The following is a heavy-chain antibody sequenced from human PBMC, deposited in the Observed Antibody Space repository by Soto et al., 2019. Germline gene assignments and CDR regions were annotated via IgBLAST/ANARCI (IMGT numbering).Heavy chain of an antibody. CDR3: ARTGTLWQLELMEPYYFDY. CDR1: GDSVSSNTAA. CDR2: TYNKSKWYN. Sequence: SRTLSLSCVMSGDSVSSNTAASNWIRQSPSRGLEWLGRTYNKSKWYNDYTVSVKSRITIKPDTSKNQYSPQLNSVTPEDTAVYYCARTGTLWQLELMEPYYFDYWGQGTLVTVSS. V-gene: IGHV6-1*01. J-gene: IGHJ4*02. D-gene: IGHD2-8*01.